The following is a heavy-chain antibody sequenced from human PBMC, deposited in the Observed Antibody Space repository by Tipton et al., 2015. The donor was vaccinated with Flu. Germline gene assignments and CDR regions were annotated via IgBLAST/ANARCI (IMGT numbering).Heavy chain of an antibody. CDR2: VSGGGRYT. Sequence: SLRLSCAASGFTFTSYGMNWVRQAPGKGLEWVSGVSGGGRYTYYAESLKGRFTISRDNSKNTLYLQMNSLRAEDTAVYYCAKDSGSGNYYIDRFDPWGQGTLVTVSS. V-gene: IGHV3-23*01. CDR3: AKDSGSGNYYIDRFDP. D-gene: IGHD3-10*01. J-gene: IGHJ5*02. CDR1: GFTFTSYG.